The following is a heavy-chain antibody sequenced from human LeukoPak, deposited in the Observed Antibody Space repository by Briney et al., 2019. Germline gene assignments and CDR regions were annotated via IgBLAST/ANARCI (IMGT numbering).Heavy chain of an antibody. CDR2: ISGSGGST. Sequence: GGSLRLSCAASGFTFSSYGMSWVRQAPGKGLEWVSAISGSGGSTYYADSVKGRFTISRDNSKNTLCLQMNSLRAEDTALYYCARVGNEKYYYDSSGYYYDYWGQGTLVTVSS. D-gene: IGHD3-22*01. CDR3: ARVGNEKYYYDSSGYYYDY. CDR1: GFTFSSYG. V-gene: IGHV3-23*01. J-gene: IGHJ4*02.